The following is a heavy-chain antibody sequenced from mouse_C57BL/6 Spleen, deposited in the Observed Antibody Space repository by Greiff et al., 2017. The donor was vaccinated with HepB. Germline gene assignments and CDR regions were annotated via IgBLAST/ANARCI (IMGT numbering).Heavy chain of an antibody. CDR2: ISSGGDYI. CDR1: GFTFSSYA. CDR3: TGVILRTYYFDY. J-gene: IGHJ2*01. V-gene: IGHV5-9-1*02. D-gene: IGHD1-1*01. Sequence: EVKLVESGEGLVKPGGSLKLSCAASGFTFSSYAMSWVRQTPEKRLEWVAYISSGGDYIYYADTVKGRFTISRDNARNTLYLQMSSLKSEDTAMYYCTGVILRTYYFDYWGQGTTLTVSS.